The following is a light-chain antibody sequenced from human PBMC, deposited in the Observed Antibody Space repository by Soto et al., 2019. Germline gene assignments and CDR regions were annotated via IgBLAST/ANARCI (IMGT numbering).Light chain of an antibody. V-gene: IGKV3-20*01. CDR2: GAS. Sequence: EIVLTQSPLNLSASPGERAIFSCRASQSVGSNIAWYQQKPGQSPRLLIYGASSRATGITDRFSGSGSGTDFTLTISRLEPEDFAVYYCQPYGSLTWTFGPGTKVEIK. CDR3: QPYGSLTWT. CDR1: QSVGSN. J-gene: IGKJ1*01.